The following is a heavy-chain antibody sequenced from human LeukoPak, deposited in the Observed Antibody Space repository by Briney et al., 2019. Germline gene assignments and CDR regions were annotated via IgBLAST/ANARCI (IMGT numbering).Heavy chain of an antibody. Sequence: QTGGSLRLSCAASGFTVSSNYMSWVRQAPGKGLEWVAVIWYDGSNKYYADSVKGRFTISRDNSKNTLYLQMNSLRAEDTAVYYCAREQNSGSRLHRGFDYWGQGTLVTVSS. CDR1: GFTVSSNY. D-gene: IGHD1-26*01. V-gene: IGHV3-33*08. CDR3: AREQNSGSRLHRGFDY. CDR2: IWYDGSNK. J-gene: IGHJ4*02.